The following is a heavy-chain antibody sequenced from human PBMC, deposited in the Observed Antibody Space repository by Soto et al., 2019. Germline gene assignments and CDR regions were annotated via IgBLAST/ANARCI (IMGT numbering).Heavy chain of an antibody. Sequence: PGGSLRLSCVASGFALTTYTMNWVRQGPGTGLEWVSSINGRSNYKYYSDSVKGRFTVSRDNAQNSLFLQMSRLGPEDTAVYYCVREHGVVGASSAFDSWGQGTLVTVSS. J-gene: IGHJ4*02. CDR1: GFALTTYT. D-gene: IGHD1-26*01. V-gene: IGHV3-21*01. CDR3: VREHGVVGASSAFDS. CDR2: INGRSNYK.